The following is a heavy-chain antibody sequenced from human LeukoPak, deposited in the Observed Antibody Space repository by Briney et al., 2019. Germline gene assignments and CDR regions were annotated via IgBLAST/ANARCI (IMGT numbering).Heavy chain of an antibody. Sequence: GGSLRLSCAASGFTFSDHWMHWVRQVPGKGLVWVSRISSDGSRVTYADSVKGRFTISRDNAKNSLYLQMNSLRAEDTAVYYCARDPDIWFGELDDWGQGTLVTVSS. CDR2: ISSDGSRV. CDR1: GFTFSDHW. D-gene: IGHD3-10*01. CDR3: ARDPDIWFGELDD. J-gene: IGHJ4*02. V-gene: IGHV3-74*01.